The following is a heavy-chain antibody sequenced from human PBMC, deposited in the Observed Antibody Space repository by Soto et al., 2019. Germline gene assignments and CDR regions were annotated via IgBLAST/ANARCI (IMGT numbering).Heavy chain of an antibody. CDR3: ARLGSSGWYQGSYFDY. CDR2: IQYGGTT. D-gene: IGHD6-19*01. J-gene: IGHJ4*02. Sequence: QLQLQESGPGLVKASETLSLTCTVSGGSITSNNHFWGWIRQSPGKGLEWIGSIQYGGTTNYNPSLKSRVIMSAETSKNQFSLMMNSVTAADTAVYYCARLGSSGWYQGSYFDYWGQGTLVTVSS. V-gene: IGHV4-39*01. CDR1: GGSITSNNHF.